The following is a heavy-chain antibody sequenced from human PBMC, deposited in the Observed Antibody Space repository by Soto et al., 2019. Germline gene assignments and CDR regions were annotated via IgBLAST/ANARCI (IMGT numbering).Heavy chain of an antibody. CDR1: GGTFSSYA. D-gene: IGHD6-13*01. Sequence: SVKVSCKASGGTFSSYAISWVRQAPGQGLEWMGGIIPIFGTANYAQKFQGRVTITADESTSTAYMELSSLRSEDTAVYYCAKGIAAAGRDYGMEVGAKGTTVTV. CDR2: IIPIFGTA. CDR3: AKGIAAAGRDYGMEV. J-gene: IGHJ6*04. V-gene: IGHV1-69*13.